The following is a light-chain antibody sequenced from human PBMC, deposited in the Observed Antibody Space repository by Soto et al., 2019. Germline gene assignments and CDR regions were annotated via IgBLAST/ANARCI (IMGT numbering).Light chain of an antibody. CDR1: SSNIGAGHA. CDR3: SSYTSSSTVV. Sequence: QSVLTQPPSVSGAPWQRVTISCTGTSSNIGAGHAVHWYRQFPGAAPKLLIYGDTHRPSGVPDRFSGSKSATSASLVITGLQAEDEADYYCSSYTSSSTVVFGGGTQLTVL. V-gene: IGLV1-40*01. J-gene: IGLJ2*01. CDR2: GDT.